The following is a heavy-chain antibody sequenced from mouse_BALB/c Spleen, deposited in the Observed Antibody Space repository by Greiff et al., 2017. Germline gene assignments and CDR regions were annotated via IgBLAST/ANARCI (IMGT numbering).Heavy chain of an antibody. CDR1: GFSLTSYG. J-gene: IGHJ4*01. V-gene: IGHV2-9*02. CDR2: IWAGGST. Sequence: VQVVESGPGLVAPSQSLSITCTVSGFSLTSYGVHWVRQPPGKGLEWLGVIWAGGSTNYNSALMSRLSISKDNSKSQVFLKMNSLQTDDTAMYYCARGGAMDYWGQGTSVTVSS. CDR3: ARGGAMDY.